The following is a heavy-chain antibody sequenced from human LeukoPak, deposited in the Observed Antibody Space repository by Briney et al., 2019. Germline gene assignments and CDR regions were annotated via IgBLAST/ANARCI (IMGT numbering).Heavy chain of an antibody. V-gene: IGHV3-7*01. Sequence: GGSLRLSCAASGFTFNKYWMDWIRQAPGKGLEWVANIKQDGSDKYYVDSVKGRFTISRDNAKNSPYLQMNSLRAEDTAVYYCARDLAEQRGPPPPKGYWGQGTLVTVSS. CDR1: GFTFNKYW. CDR3: ARDLAEQRGPPPPKGY. D-gene: IGHD3-10*01. CDR2: IKQDGSDK. J-gene: IGHJ4*02.